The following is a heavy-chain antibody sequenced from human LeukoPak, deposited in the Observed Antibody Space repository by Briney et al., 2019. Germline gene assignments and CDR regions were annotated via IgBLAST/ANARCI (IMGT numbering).Heavy chain of an antibody. CDR1: GYTFTDYY. D-gene: IGHD5-12*01. V-gene: IGHV1-2*02. CDR3: ARDGSFDY. Sequence: ASVKVSCKASGYTFTDYYIHWLGQAPGQGLEWMGWTSANIGGTNYAQKFRGRVTMTKDTSTSTAYMELSGLTSDDTAVYYCARDGSFDYWGQGTLVTVSS. J-gene: IGHJ4*02. CDR2: TSANIGGT.